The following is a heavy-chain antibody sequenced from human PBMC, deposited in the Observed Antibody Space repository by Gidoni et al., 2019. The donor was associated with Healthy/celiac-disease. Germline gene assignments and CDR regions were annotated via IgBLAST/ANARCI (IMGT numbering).Heavy chain of an antibody. D-gene: IGHD5-12*01. CDR2: ISWNSGGI. CDR1: GFTFDDYA. J-gene: IGHJ3*02. CDR3: AKVVAAGAFDI. V-gene: IGHV3-9*01. Sequence: EVQLVESGGGLVQPVRSLRTSCAAAGFTFDDYAMHWVRQVAGKGLEWVSGISWNSGGIGYADSVKGRFTISRDNAKNSLYLQMNSLRAEDTALYYCAKVVAAGAFDIWGQGTMVTVSS.